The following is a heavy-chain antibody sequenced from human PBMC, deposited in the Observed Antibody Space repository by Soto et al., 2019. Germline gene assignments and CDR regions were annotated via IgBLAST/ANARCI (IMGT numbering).Heavy chain of an antibody. CDR1: GYSFTSYW. Sequence: GVSLKISCKGSGYSFTSYWIGWVRQMPGKGLEWMGIIYPGDSDTRYSPSFQGQVTISADKSISTAYLQWSSLKASDTAMYYCARHHYDFWSGYYSPWFDPWGQGTLVTVSS. CDR3: ARHHYDFWSGYYSPWFDP. D-gene: IGHD3-3*01. CDR2: IYPGDSDT. V-gene: IGHV5-51*01. J-gene: IGHJ5*02.